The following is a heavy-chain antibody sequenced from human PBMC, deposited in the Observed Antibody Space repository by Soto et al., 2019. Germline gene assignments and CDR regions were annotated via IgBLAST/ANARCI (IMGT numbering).Heavy chain of an antibody. CDR3: ARYRYYDLYGMDV. J-gene: IGHJ6*02. Sequence: ASVKVSCKASGYTFTGYYMHWVRQAPGQGLEWMGWINPNSGGTNYAQKFQGWVTMTRDTSISTAYMELSRLRSDDTAVYYCARYRYYDLYGMDVWGQGTTVTVSS. CDR1: GYTFTGYY. D-gene: IGHD3-22*01. CDR2: INPNSGGT. V-gene: IGHV1-2*04.